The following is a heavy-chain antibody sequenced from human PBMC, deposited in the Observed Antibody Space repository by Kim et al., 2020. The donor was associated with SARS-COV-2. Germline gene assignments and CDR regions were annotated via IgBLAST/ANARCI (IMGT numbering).Heavy chain of an antibody. CDR1: RFTFSSYW. CDR3: ARDRITIFGVRLDY. D-gene: IGHD3-3*01. V-gene: IGHV3-7*01. CDR2: IKQDGSEK. Sequence: GGSLRLSCAASRFTFSSYWMSWVRQAPGKGLEWVANIKQDGSEKYYVDSVKGRFTISRDNAKNSLYLQMNSLRAEDTAVYYCARDRITIFGVRLDYWGQG. J-gene: IGHJ4*02.